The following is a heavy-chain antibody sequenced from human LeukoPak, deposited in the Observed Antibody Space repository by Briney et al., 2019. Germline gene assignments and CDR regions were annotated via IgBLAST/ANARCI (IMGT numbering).Heavy chain of an antibody. Sequence: SETLSLTCTVSGGSISSYYWSWIRQPPGKGLEWIGYIYYSGSTNYNPSLKSRVTISVDTSKNQFSLKLSSVTAADTAVHYCARAGPGWFDPWGQGTLVTVSS. CDR3: ARAGPGWFDP. V-gene: IGHV4-59*08. J-gene: IGHJ5*02. CDR2: IYYSGST. CDR1: GGSISSYY.